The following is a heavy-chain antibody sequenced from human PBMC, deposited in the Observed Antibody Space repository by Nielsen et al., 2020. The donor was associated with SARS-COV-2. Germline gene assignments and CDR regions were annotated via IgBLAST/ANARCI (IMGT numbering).Heavy chain of an antibody. V-gene: IGHV3-30*18. J-gene: IGHJ4*02. CDR2: ISYDGSNK. CDR3: AEGGIADY. Sequence: GESLKISCAASGFTFSSYGMHWVRQAPGKGLEWVAVISYDGSNKYYADSVKGRFTISRDNSKNTLYLQMNSLRAEDTAVYYCAEGGIADYWGQGTLVTVSS. D-gene: IGHD6-13*01. CDR1: GFTFSSYG.